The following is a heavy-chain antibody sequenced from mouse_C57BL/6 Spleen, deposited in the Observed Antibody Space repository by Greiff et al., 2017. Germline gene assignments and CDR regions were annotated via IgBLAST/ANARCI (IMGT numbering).Heavy chain of an antibody. J-gene: IGHJ2*01. CDR2: INPYNGGT. CDR1: GYTFTDYY. Sequence: EVQLQQSGPVLVKPGASVKMSCKASGYTFTDYYMNWVKQSHGKSLEWIGVINPYNGGTSYNQKFKGKATLTVDKSSSTAYMELNSLTSEDSAVYYCARGSTETWSYFDYWGQGTTLTVSA. CDR3: ARGSTETWSYFDY. D-gene: IGHD5-1*01. V-gene: IGHV1-19*01.